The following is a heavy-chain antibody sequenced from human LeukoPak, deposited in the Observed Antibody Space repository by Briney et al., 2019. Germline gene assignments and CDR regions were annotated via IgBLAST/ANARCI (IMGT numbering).Heavy chain of an antibody. CDR2: ISSRGSAI. Sequence: PGGSLRLSCAASGFTFSSYEMNWVRQAPGKGLEWVSYISSRGSAIYYADSVKGRFTISRDNAKNSLYLQMSSLRVEDTAVYFCARGTHISMVRGASDYWGLGTLVTVSS. V-gene: IGHV3-48*03. CDR1: GFTFSSYE. J-gene: IGHJ4*02. D-gene: IGHD3-10*01. CDR3: ARGTHISMVRGASDY.